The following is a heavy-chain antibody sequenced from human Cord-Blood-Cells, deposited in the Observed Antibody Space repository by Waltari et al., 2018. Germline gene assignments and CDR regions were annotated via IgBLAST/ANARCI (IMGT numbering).Heavy chain of an antibody. D-gene: IGHD2-2*03. Sequence: QVQLVQSGAEVKKPGASVKVSCKASGYTFTGYYMHWVRQATGQGVEWMGWRNPNSGGTNHAQKFQGRVTMTRDTSISTAYMEPSRLRSDDTAVYYCARVSSGYCSSTSCYAIDYWGQGTLVTVSS. J-gene: IGHJ4*02. CDR3: ARVSSGYCSSTSCYAIDY. V-gene: IGHV1-2*02. CDR2: RNPNSGGT. CDR1: GYTFTGYY.